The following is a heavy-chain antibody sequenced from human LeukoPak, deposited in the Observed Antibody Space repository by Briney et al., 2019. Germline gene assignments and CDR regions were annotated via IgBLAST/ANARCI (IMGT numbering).Heavy chain of an antibody. Sequence: PGGSLRLSCAASGFTFNTYGMHWVRQAPGKGLEWVAFIRYDGGIKYYVDSVKGRFTISGDNSKNALYLQMNSLRGEDTAVYYCAKDSGSGWYEAHFDPWGQGTLVTVSS. CDR1: GFTFNTYG. J-gene: IGHJ5*02. D-gene: IGHD6-19*01. V-gene: IGHV3-30*02. CDR2: IRYDGGIK. CDR3: AKDSGSGWYEAHFDP.